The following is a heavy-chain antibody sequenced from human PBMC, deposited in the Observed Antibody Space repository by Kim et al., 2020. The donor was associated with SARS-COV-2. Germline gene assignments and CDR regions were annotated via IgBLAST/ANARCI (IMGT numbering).Heavy chain of an antibody. Sequence: ASVKVSCMASGYTFINSYIHWVRHTPGQGLEWMGIINPNGGSTTYAQKFQGRVAMTRDTSTSTVQMELTGLRSEDTPVYYCARRACSGSSCYFDYWGQGTLVTVSS. V-gene: IGHV1-46*01. J-gene: IGHJ4*02. CDR3: ARRACSGSSCYFDY. D-gene: IGHD2-2*01. CDR1: GYTFINSY. CDR2: INPNGGST.